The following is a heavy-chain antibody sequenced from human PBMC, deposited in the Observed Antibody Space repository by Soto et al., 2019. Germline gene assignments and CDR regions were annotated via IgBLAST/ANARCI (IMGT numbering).Heavy chain of an antibody. Sequence: SETLSLTCTVSGRSISSYYWSWIRQPPGKGLEWIGYIYYSGSTNYNPSLKSRVTISVDTSKNQFSLKLSSVTAADTAVYYCARGGRITIFGVVMEFDYWGQGTLVTVSS. CDR2: IYYSGST. V-gene: IGHV4-59*01. D-gene: IGHD3-3*01. J-gene: IGHJ4*02. CDR3: ARGGRITIFGVVMEFDY. CDR1: GRSISSYY.